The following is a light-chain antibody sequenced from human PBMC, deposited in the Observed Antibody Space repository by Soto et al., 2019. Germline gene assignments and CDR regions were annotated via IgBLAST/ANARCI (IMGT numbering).Light chain of an antibody. Sequence: QSALTQPASVSGSPGQSITISCSGTSSDVGGYDSVSWYQQSPGNAPKLMIYDVSNRPSGVSDRFSGSKSGNTASLTISGLQAEDGADYYCSSYTGSSTLVFGGGTKLTVL. CDR2: DVS. V-gene: IGLV2-14*01. J-gene: IGLJ2*01. CDR1: SSDVGGYDS. CDR3: SSYTGSSTLV.